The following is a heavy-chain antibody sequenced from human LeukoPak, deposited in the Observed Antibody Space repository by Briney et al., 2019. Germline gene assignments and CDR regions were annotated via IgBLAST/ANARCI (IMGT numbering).Heavy chain of an antibody. J-gene: IGHJ4*02. Sequence: RTGGSLRLSCAASGFIFSSYAMSWVRQAPGKGLEWVSAISGSGGSTYYADSVKGRFTISRDNSKNTLSLQMNSLRAEDTAVYYCAKDGDYYDSGGYSSFFDYWGQGTLVTVSS. CDR2: ISGSGGST. CDR3: AKDGDYYDSGGYSSFFDY. CDR1: GFIFSSYA. D-gene: IGHD3-22*01. V-gene: IGHV3-23*01.